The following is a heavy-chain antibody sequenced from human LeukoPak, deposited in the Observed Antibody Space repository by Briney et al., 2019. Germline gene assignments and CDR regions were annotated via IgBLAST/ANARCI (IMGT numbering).Heavy chain of an antibody. Sequence: GGSLRLSCAASGFTFSSYAMHWVRQAPGKGLEWVAVISYDGSNKYYADSVKGRFTISRDNSKNTLYLQMNSLRAEDTAVYYCARGPPTAVAGPGYYWGQGTLVTVSS. D-gene: IGHD6-19*01. CDR1: GFTFSSYA. CDR3: ARGPPTAVAGPGYY. V-gene: IGHV3-30*04. CDR2: ISYDGSNK. J-gene: IGHJ4*02.